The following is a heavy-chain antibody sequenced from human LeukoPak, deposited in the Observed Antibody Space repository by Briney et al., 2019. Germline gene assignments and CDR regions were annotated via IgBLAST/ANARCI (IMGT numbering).Heavy chain of an antibody. Sequence: SETLSLTCTVSGGSISSYYWSWIRQPPGKGLEWIGYIYYSGSTNYNPSLKSRVTISVDTSKNQFSLKLSSVTAADTAVYYCARDSIAVAGTFYYGMDVWGQGTTVTVSS. J-gene: IGHJ6*02. CDR1: GGSISSYY. D-gene: IGHD6-19*01. CDR2: IYYSGST. V-gene: IGHV4-59*12. CDR3: ARDSIAVAGTFYYGMDV.